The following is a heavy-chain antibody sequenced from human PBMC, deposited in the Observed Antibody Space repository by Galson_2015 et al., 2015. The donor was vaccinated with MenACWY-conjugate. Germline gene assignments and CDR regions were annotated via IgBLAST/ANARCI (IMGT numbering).Heavy chain of an antibody. Sequence: SLRLSCAASGFTVSNNYMSWVRQAPGRGLEWISITYSGGSTYYADSVKGRFTISRDNSKNTLYLQMNSLRAEDTAVYYCARVVVVADTHDYFGYWGQGTLVTVSS. J-gene: IGHJ4*02. CDR2: TYSGGST. D-gene: IGHD2-15*01. CDR3: ARVVVVADTHDYFGY. V-gene: IGHV3-66*01. CDR1: GFTVSNNY.